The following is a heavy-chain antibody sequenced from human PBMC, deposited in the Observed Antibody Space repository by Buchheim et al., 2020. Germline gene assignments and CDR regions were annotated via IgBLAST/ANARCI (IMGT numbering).Heavy chain of an antibody. CDR1: GYTFTGYY. J-gene: IGHJ4*02. CDR3: ARAGELQMATIYYFDY. Sequence: QVQLVQSGAEVKKPGASVKVSCKASGYTFTGYYMHWVRQAPGQGLEWMGWINPNSGGTTYAQKFQGWVTMTRDTSISTAYMELSRLRSDDTAVYYCARAGELQMATIYYFDYWGQGTL. D-gene: IGHD5-24*01. V-gene: IGHV1-2*04. CDR2: INPNSGGT.